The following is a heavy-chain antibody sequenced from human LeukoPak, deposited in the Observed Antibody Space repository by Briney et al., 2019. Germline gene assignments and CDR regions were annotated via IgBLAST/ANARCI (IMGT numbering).Heavy chain of an antibody. J-gene: IGHJ4*02. CDR3: ARKYCSSTSCSIDY. D-gene: IGHD2-2*01. CDR1: GYTFTGYY. V-gene: IGHV1-2*06. CDR2: INPNSGGT. Sequence: ASEKVSCKASGYTFTGYYMHWVRQAPGQGLEWMGRINPNSGGTNYAQKFQGRVTMTRDTSISTAYMELSRLRSDDTAVYYCARKYCSSTSCSIDYWGQGTLVTVSS.